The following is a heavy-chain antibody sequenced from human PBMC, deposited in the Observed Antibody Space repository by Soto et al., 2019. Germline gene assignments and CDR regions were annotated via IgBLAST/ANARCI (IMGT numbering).Heavy chain of an antibody. Sequence: QVQLQESGPGLVKPSETLSLTCTVSGGSMRGQHWSWIRQPPGKGLEWIGHHSDSTNYNPPLKRPNTISTDTSTNQFSLKLSSLTAADTAVYYCATYTVGEGGRGYWGQGTLVTVSS. CDR2: HHSDST. CDR1: GGSMRGQH. D-gene: IGHD3-16*01. CDR3: ATYTVGEGGRGY. V-gene: IGHV4-4*09. J-gene: IGHJ4*02.